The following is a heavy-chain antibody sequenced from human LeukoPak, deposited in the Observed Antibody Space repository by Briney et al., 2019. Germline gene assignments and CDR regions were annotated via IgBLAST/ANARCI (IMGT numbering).Heavy chain of an antibody. D-gene: IGHD1-26*01. Sequence: GGSLRLSCAASGFTFSSYAMSWVRQAPGKGLEWVSVISGSGDSTYYADSVKGGLTISRDNSKNTLYLQMNSLRAEDTAIYYCAKDLLGSTTRDYWGQGTLVTVSS. V-gene: IGHV3-23*01. CDR3: AKDLLGSTTRDY. J-gene: IGHJ4*02. CDR2: ISGSGDST. CDR1: GFTFSSYA.